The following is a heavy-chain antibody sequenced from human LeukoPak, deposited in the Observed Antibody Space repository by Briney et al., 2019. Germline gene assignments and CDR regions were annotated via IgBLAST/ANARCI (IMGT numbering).Heavy chain of an antibody. Sequence: GESLKISCKGSGYIFTSYWIGWVRQMPGKGLEWMGIIYPGDSETRYSPSFQGQVTISADKSISTAYLQWSSLKASDTAMYYCARPVDRGWYSLTDWGQGTLVTVSS. J-gene: IGHJ4*02. CDR2: IYPGDSET. V-gene: IGHV5-51*01. D-gene: IGHD6-19*01. CDR1: GYIFTSYW. CDR3: ARPVDRGWYSLTD.